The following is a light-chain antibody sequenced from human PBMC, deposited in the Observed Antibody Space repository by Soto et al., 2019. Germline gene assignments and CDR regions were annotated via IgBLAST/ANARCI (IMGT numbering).Light chain of an antibody. Sequence: QSVLTQPASVSDSPGQSITISCTVTSSDVGGSNFVAWYQQHPGKPPKLIIYDVANRPSGVSNRLSGSKSGSTASLIISRLQTEDEADYYFVSYTSSTTYVFGTGTKVTVL. CDR3: VSYTSSTTYV. CDR2: DVA. CDR1: SSDVGGSNF. V-gene: IGLV2-14*03. J-gene: IGLJ1*01.